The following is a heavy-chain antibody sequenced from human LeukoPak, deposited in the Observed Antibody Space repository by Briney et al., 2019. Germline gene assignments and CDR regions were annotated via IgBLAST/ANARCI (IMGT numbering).Heavy chain of an antibody. CDR3: ARDRSGVRGVPWDYYGMDV. CDR1: GGSTSSGGYY. D-gene: IGHD3-10*01. J-gene: IGHJ6*04. CDR2: IYYSGST. V-gene: IGHV4-31*03. Sequence: SETLSLTCTVSGGSTSSGGYYWSWIRQHPGKGLEWIGYIYYSGSTYYNPSLKSRVTISVDTSKTQFSLKLSSVTAADTAVYYCARDRSGVRGVPWDYYGMDVWGKGTTVTVSS.